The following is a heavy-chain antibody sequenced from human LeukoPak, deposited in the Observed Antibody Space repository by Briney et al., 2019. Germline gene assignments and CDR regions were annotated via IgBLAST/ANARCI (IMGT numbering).Heavy chain of an antibody. J-gene: IGHJ3*02. CDR2: INHSGST. CDR3: ARGGVMVAFDI. Sequence: SETLSLTCTVSGGSISSYYWSWIRQPPGKGLEWIGEINHSGSTNYNPSLKSRVTISVDTSKNQFSLKLSSVTAADTAVYYCARGGVMVAFDIWGQGTMVTVSS. D-gene: IGHD2-8*01. V-gene: IGHV4-34*01. CDR1: GGSISSYY.